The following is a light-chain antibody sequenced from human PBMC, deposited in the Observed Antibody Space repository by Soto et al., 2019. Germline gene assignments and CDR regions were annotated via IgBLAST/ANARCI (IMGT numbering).Light chain of an antibody. CDR1: DTDIGNYNY. J-gene: IGLJ2*01. CDR3: SSYAYIDIPVL. CDR2: EVV. Sequence: QSVLTQPASVSGSPGQSITISCTGTDTDIGNYNYVSWYQQYPGKAPKLLIYEVVRRPSGVSNRFSGSKSGTSASLTISGLQPEDEADYYCSSYAYIDIPVLLGGGTKLTVL. V-gene: IGLV2-14*01.